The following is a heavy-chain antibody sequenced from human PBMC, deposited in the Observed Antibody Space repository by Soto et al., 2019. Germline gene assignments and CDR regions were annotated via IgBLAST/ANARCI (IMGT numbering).Heavy chain of an antibody. D-gene: IGHD2-2*01. J-gene: IGHJ5*02. V-gene: IGHV4-31*03. Sequence: SETLSLTCTVSGGSISSGGYYWSWIRQHPGKGLEWIGYIYYSGSTYYNPSLKSRVTISVDTSKNQFSLKLSSVTAADTAVYYCARVFTGVSNLYCSSTSCYAGVDPWGQGTLVTVSS. CDR2: IYYSGST. CDR1: GGSISSGGYY. CDR3: ARVFTGVSNLYCSSTSCYAGVDP.